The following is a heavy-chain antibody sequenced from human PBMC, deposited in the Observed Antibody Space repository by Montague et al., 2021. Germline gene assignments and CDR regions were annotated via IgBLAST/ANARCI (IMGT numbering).Heavy chain of an antibody. CDR1: GFTFSTSW. V-gene: IGHV3-74*01. CDR3: ARAGYYGGLDI. Sequence: SLRLSWAASGFTFSTSWIHWVRQAPGKGLVWVSRINPDGSSTNYADSVTGRFTISRDNGKNTLYLQMNSLRAEDTAVYFCARAGYYGGLDIWGQGTMVTASS. D-gene: IGHD2-21*01. CDR2: INPDGSST. J-gene: IGHJ3*02.